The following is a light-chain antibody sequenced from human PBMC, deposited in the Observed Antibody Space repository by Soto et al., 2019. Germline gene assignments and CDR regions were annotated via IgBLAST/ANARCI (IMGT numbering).Light chain of an antibody. CDR2: KVS. Sequence: LMTQSPLSLPVTLGQPASIPCRSSQSLVHSDGRTYLSWFQQRPGQSPRRLIYKVSNRDSGVPDRFSGGGSGTDFTLRISRVEAEDVGVYYCLVGTHGVTFGQGTRLEIK. V-gene: IGKV2-30*02. J-gene: IGKJ5*01. CDR3: LVGTHGVT. CDR1: QSLVHSDGRTY.